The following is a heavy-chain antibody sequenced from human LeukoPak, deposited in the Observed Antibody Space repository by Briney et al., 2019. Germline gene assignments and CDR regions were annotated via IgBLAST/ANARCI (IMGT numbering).Heavy chain of an antibody. CDR1: GGSFSGYY. V-gene: IGHV4-34*01. CDR3: ARSGGIFGVDEPHRFFDY. J-gene: IGHJ4*02. CDR2: INHSGST. Sequence: SETLSLTCAVYGGSFSGYYWSWIRQPPGKGLEWIGEINHSGSTNYNPSLKSRVTISVDTSKNQFSLKLSSVTAADTAVYYCARSGGIFGVDEPHRFFDYWAREPWSPSPQ. D-gene: IGHD3-3*01.